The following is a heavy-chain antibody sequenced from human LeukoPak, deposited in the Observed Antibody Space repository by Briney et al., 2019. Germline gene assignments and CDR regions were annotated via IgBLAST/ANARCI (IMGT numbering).Heavy chain of an antibody. V-gene: IGHV3-30*04. CDR1: DFPFIGYT. J-gene: IGHJ4*02. Sequence: LSGGSLRLSFAASDFPFIGYTMHSVRQAPGKGLGWVAGIPYDGSQNSYADSVKGRFSISRDNSKSALYLQLSSLRPEDTAVYYCTREGRFKAQHLFDYWGQGTMVTVSS. CDR2: IPYDGSQN. D-gene: IGHD2-2*01. CDR3: TREGRFKAQHLFDY.